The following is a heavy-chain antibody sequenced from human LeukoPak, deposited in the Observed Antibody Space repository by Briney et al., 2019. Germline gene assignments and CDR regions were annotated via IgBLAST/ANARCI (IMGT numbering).Heavy chain of an antibody. CDR2: ISWDGGST. CDR1: GFTFDDYA. CDR3: AKGQFEWLRANYYYYMDV. J-gene: IGHJ6*03. D-gene: IGHD5-12*01. Sequence: GGSLRLSCAASGFTFDDYAMHWVRQAPGKGLEWVSLISWDGGSTYYADSVKGRFTISRDNSKNSLYLQMNSLRAEDTALYYCAKGQFEWLRANYYYYMDVWGKGTTFTVSS. V-gene: IGHV3-43D*03.